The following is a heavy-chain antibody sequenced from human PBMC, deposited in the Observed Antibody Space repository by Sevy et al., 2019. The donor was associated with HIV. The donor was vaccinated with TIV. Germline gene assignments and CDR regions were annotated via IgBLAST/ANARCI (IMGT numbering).Heavy chain of an antibody. CDR3: ATGRSDGSCYSAFDY. Sequence: GESLKISCKGSGYSFTNYWIAWVRQMPGKGLEWRGIIYPGDSHTRYSPSFEGQVSISADKAINTAYLQWRSLKASDTATYYCATGRSDGSCYSAFDYWGQGTLVTVSS. CDR2: IYPGDSHT. D-gene: IGHD2-15*01. V-gene: IGHV5-51*01. CDR1: GYSFTNYW. J-gene: IGHJ4*02.